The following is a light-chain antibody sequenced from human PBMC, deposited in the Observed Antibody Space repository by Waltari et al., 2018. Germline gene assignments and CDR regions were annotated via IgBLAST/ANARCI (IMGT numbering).Light chain of an antibody. J-gene: IGLJ2*01. V-gene: IGLV8-61*01. Sequence: QTVVTQEPAFSVSPGGTVTLTCGLNSASVPTPYYPSWYQQTPGQAPRTLIYNTNMRSSGVPDRFSGSILGDKAALTITGAQADDECDYYCALYMGRGIRVFGGGTKLTVL. CDR3: ALYMGRGIRV. CDR1: SASVPTPYY. CDR2: NTN.